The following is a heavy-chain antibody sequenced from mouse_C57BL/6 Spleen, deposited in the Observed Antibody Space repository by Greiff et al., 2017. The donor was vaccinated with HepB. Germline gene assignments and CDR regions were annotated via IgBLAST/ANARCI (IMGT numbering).Heavy chain of an antibody. V-gene: IGHV1-69*01. CDR3: ARHYYGSSYVGDYAMDY. CDR1: GYTFTSYW. D-gene: IGHD1-1*01. Sequence: QVQLQQPGAELVMPGASVKLSCKASGYTFTSYWMHWVQQRPGQGLEWIGEIDPSDSYTNYNQKFKGQSTLTVDKSSSTAYMQLSSLTSEDSAVYYCARHYYGSSYVGDYAMDYWGQGTSVTVSS. J-gene: IGHJ4*01. CDR2: IDPSDSYT.